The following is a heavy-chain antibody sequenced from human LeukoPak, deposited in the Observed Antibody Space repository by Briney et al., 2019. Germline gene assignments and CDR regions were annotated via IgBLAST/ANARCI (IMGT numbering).Heavy chain of an antibody. J-gene: IGHJ4*02. CDR1: GGSISSYY. CDR3: ARYGDPNYYFDF. V-gene: IGHV4-4*07. CDR2: VYTTEDA. D-gene: IGHD2-21*02. Sequence: SETLSLTCTVSGGSISSYYWSWIRQPAGKGLEWIGRVYTTEDAKYNPSLESRVSMSLDMSKNQFSLKLSSVTAADTAVYYCARYGDPNYYFDFWGQGTLVAVSS.